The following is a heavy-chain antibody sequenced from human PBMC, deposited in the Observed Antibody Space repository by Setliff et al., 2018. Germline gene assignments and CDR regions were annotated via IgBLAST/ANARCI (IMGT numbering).Heavy chain of an antibody. CDR2: VYRGGSTT. V-gene: IGHV3-23*03. D-gene: IGHD2-15*01. Sequence: GGSLRLSCAASGFTFNNYAMSWVRQAPGKRLEWVSVVYRGGSTTFYADSVKGRFTISRDDSKNTLYLQMNSLRPDDTAVYHCARSDGGSSGLDYWGQGTLVTVSS. CDR3: ARSDGGSSGLDY. J-gene: IGHJ4*02. CDR1: GFTFNNYA.